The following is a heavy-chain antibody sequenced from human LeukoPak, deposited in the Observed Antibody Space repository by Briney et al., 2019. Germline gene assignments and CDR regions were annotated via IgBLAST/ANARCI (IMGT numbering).Heavy chain of an antibody. CDR2: IKSKTDGGPT. Sequence: KPGGSPRLSCAASGFTFSHAWMSWVRQAPGKRLEWVGRIKSKTDGGPTDYAAPVKGRFTISRDDSKNTVYLQMNSLKTEDTAVYYCTRDRYYYGSGSSQVSPKEGIDYWGQGTLVTVSS. J-gene: IGHJ4*02. V-gene: IGHV3-15*01. CDR1: GFTFSHAW. CDR3: TRDRYYYGSGSSQVSPKEGIDY. D-gene: IGHD3-10*01.